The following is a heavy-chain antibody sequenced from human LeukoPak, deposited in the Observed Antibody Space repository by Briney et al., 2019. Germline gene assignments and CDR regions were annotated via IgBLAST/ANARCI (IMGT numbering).Heavy chain of an antibody. CDR3: ARRVGVAAAHYFDY. CDR1: GGSFSDYY. D-gene: IGHD6-25*01. Sequence: SETLSLTCAVYGGSFSDYYWGWIRQPPGKGLEWIGSIYYSGSTYYNPSLKSRVTISVDTSKNQFSLKLSSVTAADTAVYYCARRVGVAAAHYFDYWGQGTLVTVSS. J-gene: IGHJ4*02. V-gene: IGHV4-39*01. CDR2: IYYSGST.